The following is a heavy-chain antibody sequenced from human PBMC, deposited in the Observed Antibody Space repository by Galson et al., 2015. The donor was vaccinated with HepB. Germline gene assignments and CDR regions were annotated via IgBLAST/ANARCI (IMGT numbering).Heavy chain of an antibody. Sequence: ETLSLTCTVSGGSISSSNWWSWVRQPPGKGLEWIGEIYHSGSTNYNPSLKSRVTISVDKSKNQFSLKLSSVTAADTAVYYCARDPRYCSGGSCYYYYGMDVWGQGTTVTVSS. J-gene: IGHJ6*02. CDR1: GGSISSSNW. CDR3: ARDPRYCSGGSCYYYYGMDV. V-gene: IGHV4-4*02. D-gene: IGHD2-15*01. CDR2: IYHSGST.